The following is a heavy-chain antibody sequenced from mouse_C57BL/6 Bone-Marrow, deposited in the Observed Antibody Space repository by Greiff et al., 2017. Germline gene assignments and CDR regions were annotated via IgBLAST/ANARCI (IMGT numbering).Heavy chain of an antibody. CDR1: GYTFTSYG. CDR2: IYPRSGNT. Sequence: VQLQQSGAELARPGASVKLSCKASGYTFTSYGISWVKQRTGQGLEWIGEIYPRSGNTYYNEKFKGKATLTADKSSSTAYMELRSLTSEDSAVYFCERRATVVATRAWFAYWGQGTLVTVSA. D-gene: IGHD1-1*01. CDR3: ERRATVVATRAWFAY. J-gene: IGHJ3*01. V-gene: IGHV1-81*01.